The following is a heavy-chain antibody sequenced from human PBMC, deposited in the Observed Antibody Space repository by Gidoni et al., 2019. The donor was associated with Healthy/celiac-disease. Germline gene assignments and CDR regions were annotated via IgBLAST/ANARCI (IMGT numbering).Heavy chain of an antibody. Sequence: EVQLVESGGGLVKPGGSLRLSCAASGFTFRNAWMSWVRQAPGKGLEWVGRIKSKTDGGTTDYAAPVKGRFTISRDDSKNTLYLQMNSLKTEDTAVYYCTTLIDFWSVSETWGQGTLVTVSS. D-gene: IGHD3-3*01. J-gene: IGHJ4*02. CDR2: IKSKTDGGTT. V-gene: IGHV3-15*01. CDR3: TTLIDFWSVSET. CDR1: GFTFRNAW.